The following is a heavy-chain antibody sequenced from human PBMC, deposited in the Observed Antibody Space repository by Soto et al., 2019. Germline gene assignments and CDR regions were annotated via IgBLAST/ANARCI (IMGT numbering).Heavy chain of an antibody. Sequence: QVQLQESGPGLVKPSGTLSLTCAVSGGSISSSNWWSWVRQPPGKGLEWIGDIYHSGSTNYNPSLKSRGTISVDKSKNQYSRKLSSVTAADTAVYYCASEGGSFCGQGTMVTVSS. CDR2: IYHSGST. J-gene: IGHJ3*01. V-gene: IGHV4-4*02. CDR1: GGSISSSNW. CDR3: ASEGGSF.